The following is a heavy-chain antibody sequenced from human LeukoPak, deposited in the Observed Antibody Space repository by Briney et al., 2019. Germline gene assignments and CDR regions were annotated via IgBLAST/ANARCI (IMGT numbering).Heavy chain of an antibody. Sequence: SETLSLTCTVSGYSISSGYYWGWIRQPPGKGLEWIGSIYHSGSTYYNPSLKSRVTISVDTSKNQFSLKLSSVTAADTAVYYCARDSSGWSWGQGTLVTVSS. V-gene: IGHV4-38-2*02. CDR3: ARDSSGWS. CDR2: IYHSGST. CDR1: GYSISSGYY. J-gene: IGHJ4*02. D-gene: IGHD6-19*01.